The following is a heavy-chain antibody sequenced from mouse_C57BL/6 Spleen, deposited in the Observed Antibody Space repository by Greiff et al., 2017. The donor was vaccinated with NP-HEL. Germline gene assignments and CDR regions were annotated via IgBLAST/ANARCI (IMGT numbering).Heavy chain of an antibody. D-gene: IGHD1-1*01. CDR1: GYSFTGYY. V-gene: IGHV1-43*01. CDR2: INPSTGGT. CDR3: ARLREDFDY. Sequence: VQLQQSGPELVKPGASVKISCKASGYSFTGYYMHWVKQSSEKSLEWIGEINPSTGGTSYNQKFKGKATLTVDKSSSTAYMQLKSLTSEDSAVYYCARLREDFDYWGQGTTLTVSS. J-gene: IGHJ2*01.